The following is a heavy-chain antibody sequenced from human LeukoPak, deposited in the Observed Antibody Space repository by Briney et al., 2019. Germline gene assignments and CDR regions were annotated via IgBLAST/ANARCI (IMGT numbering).Heavy chain of an antibody. CDR3: VLGATNFDY. V-gene: IGHV1-69*13. J-gene: IGHJ4*02. CDR1: GGTFSRFT. CDR2: ITPIFGTA. D-gene: IGHD1-26*01. Sequence: GASVKVSCKASGGTFSRFTISWVRQAPGQGFEWMGGITPIFGTANFAQKFQGRVSVTADGSTSTAFMELSSLRSEDTAVYYCVLGATNFDYWGQGTLVTVSS.